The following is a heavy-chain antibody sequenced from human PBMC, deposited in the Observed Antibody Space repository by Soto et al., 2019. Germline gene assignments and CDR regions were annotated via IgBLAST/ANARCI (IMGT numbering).Heavy chain of an antibody. CDR1: GFTFSDYY. V-gene: IGHV3-11*01. CDR2: ISSSGSTI. CDR3: ARDNPKGLTDH. J-gene: IGHJ4*02. Sequence: GGSLRLSCAASGFTFSDYYMSWIRQAPGKGLEWVSYISSSGSTIYYADSVKGRFTITRDNAKNSLYLQMNSLRAEDTAVYYCARDNPKGLTDHWGQGTLVTVSS.